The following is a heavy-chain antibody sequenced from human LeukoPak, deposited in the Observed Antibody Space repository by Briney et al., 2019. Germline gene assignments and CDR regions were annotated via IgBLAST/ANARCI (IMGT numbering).Heavy chain of an antibody. Sequence: PSETLSLTCAVYGGSFSGYYWSWIRQPPGKGLEWIGEINHSGSTNYNPSLKSRVTISVDTSKNQFSLKLSSVTAADTAVFYCARGGRYSGSYYSDYWGQGTLVTVSS. D-gene: IGHD1-26*01. CDR1: GGSFSGYY. J-gene: IGHJ4*02. V-gene: IGHV4-34*01. CDR2: INHSGST. CDR3: ARGGRYSGSYYSDY.